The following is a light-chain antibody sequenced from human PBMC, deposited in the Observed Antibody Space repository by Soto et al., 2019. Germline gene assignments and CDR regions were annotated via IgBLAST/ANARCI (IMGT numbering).Light chain of an antibody. J-gene: IGLJ1*01. CDR2: GNS. V-gene: IGLV1-40*01. CDR1: SSNIGAGYD. Sequence: QSVLTQPPSVSGAPGQRVTGSCTGSSSNIGAGYDVHWYQQLPGTAPKLLIYGNSNRPSGVPDRFSGSKSGTSASLAITGLQAEDEADYYCQSYDSSLSSYVFGTATKVTVL. CDR3: QSYDSSLSSYV.